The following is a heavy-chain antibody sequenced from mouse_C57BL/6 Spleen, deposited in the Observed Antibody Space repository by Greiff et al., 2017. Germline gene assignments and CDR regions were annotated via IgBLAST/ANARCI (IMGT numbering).Heavy chain of an antibody. CDR3: ARNRDYDGYFDV. Sequence: VKLVESGPGLVAPSQSLSITCTVSGFSLTSYAISWVRQPPGKGLEWLGVIWTGGGTNYNSALQSRLSISKDNAKRQVYLIMNSLQTDDTARYYCARNRDYDGYFDVWGTGTTVTVSS. CDR2: IWTGGGT. CDR1: GFSLTSYA. V-gene: IGHV2-9-1*01. J-gene: IGHJ1*03. D-gene: IGHD2-4*01.